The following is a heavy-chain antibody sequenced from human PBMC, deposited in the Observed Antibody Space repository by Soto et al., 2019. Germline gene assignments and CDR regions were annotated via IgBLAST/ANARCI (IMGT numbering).Heavy chain of an antibody. CDR3: ARPRSLVAGDWALGY. D-gene: IGHD2-21*02. CDR1: GYTFTTYG. CDR2: INVYNGNT. Sequence: QVQLVQSGAEVKKPGASVKVSCKASGYTFTTYGVYWLRKAPGQGPEWMGWINVYNGNTMYAQNLQGRVTMTTDTSTNTAYLELRSLRSDDTSVYYCARPRSLVAGDWALGYWGQGTLVTVSS. V-gene: IGHV1-18*01. J-gene: IGHJ4*02.